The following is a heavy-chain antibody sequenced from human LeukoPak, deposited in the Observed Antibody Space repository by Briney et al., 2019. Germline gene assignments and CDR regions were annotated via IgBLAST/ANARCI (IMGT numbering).Heavy chain of an antibody. CDR2: INQSGST. CDR3: ARGRPPSYYDFWSGYQRRGYFDY. V-gene: IGHV4-34*01. D-gene: IGHD3-3*01. Sequence: SETLSLTCAVSGGSFSGYYWSWIRQPPGKGLEWIGEINQSGSTNYNPSLKSRVTISVDTSKNQFSLKLSSVTAADTAVYYCARGRPPSYYDFWSGYQRRGYFDYWGQGTLVTVSS. CDR1: GGSFSGYY. J-gene: IGHJ4*02.